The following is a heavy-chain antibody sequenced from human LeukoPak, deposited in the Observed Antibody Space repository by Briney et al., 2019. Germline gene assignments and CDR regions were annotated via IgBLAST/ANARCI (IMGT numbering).Heavy chain of an antibody. CDR3: ARRVVVAAAPYYFDY. Sequence: PGGSLRLSCAASGFTFSSYWMSWVRQGPGKGLVWVSRINSDGSSTNYADSVRGRFTISRDNAENTLYLQMNSLRVEDTAVYYCARRVVVAAAPYYFDYWGQGTLVTVSS. CDR2: INSDGSST. D-gene: IGHD2-2*01. J-gene: IGHJ4*02. CDR1: GFTFSSYW. V-gene: IGHV3-74*01.